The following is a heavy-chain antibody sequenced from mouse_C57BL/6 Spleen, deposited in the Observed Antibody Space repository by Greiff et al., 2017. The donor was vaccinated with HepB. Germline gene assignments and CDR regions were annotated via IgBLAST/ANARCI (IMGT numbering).Heavy chain of an antibody. CDR2: INPNNGGT. V-gene: IGHV1-18*01. CDR1: GYTFTDYN. CDR3: ARSGVHYYGPLYWYFDV. J-gene: IGHJ1*03. Sequence: EVQLQQSGPELVKPGASVKIPCKASGYTFTDYNMDWVKQSHGKSLEWIGDINPNNGGTIYNQKFKGKATLTVDKSSSTAYMELRSLTSEDTAVYYCARSGVHYYGPLYWYFDVWGTGTTVTVSS. D-gene: IGHD1-1*01.